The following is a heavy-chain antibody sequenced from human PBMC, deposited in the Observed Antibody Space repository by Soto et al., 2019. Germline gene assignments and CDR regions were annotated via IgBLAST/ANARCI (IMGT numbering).Heavy chain of an antibody. Sequence: QITLNESGPTVVRPTETLTLTCRFSGFSRTTSGVGLGWIRQSPGKAPEWLALIYWDDDSRYSASLNSRLTITKDTSKNQVVLTVSDLDPTDTATYYCAHRVLRTVFGLVTTTAIYFDFWGQGTPVAVSS. CDR3: AHRVLRTVFGLVTTTAIYFDF. CDR2: IYWDDDS. V-gene: IGHV2-5*02. J-gene: IGHJ4*02. CDR1: GFSRTTSGVG. D-gene: IGHD3-3*01.